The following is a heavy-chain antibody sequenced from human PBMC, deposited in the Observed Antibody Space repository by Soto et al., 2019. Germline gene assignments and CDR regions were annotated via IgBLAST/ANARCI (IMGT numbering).Heavy chain of an antibody. V-gene: IGHV4-4*02. CDR1: GGSISSSNW. J-gene: IGHJ6*02. Sequence: SETLSLTCAVSGGSISSSNWWSWVRQPPGKGLEWIGEIYHSGRTNYNPSLKSRVTISVDKSKNQFSLKLSSVTAADTAVYYCASVSTGSYYYYYCMDVWGQGTTVTVSS. D-gene: IGHD3-10*01. CDR3: ASVSTGSYYYYYCMDV. CDR2: IYHSGRT.